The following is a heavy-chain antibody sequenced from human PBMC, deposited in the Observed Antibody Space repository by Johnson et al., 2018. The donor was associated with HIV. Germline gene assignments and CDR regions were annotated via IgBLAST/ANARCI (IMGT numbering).Heavy chain of an antibody. J-gene: IGHJ3*02. Sequence: VQLVESGGGLIQPGGSLRLSCAASGFTVSSNYMSWVRQAPGKGLEWVSVIYSGGSTYYADSVKGRFTISRDNSKNTLYLQMNSLRAEDTAVYYCARVRPPGLMDAIDIWGQGTMVTVSS. V-gene: IGHV3-53*01. CDR1: GFTVSSNY. CDR3: ARVRPPGLMDAIDI. CDR2: IYSGGST.